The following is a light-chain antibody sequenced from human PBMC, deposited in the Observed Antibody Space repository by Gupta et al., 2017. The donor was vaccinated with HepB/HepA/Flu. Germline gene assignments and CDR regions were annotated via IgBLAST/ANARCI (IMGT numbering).Light chain of an antibody. J-gene: IGKJ3*01. CDR1: QSLLHSNGYNY. Sequence: DVVMTQSPLSLPVTPGEPASISCRSSQSLLHSNGYNYLDWYLQKPGHSPQLLIYLGSHRASGVPDRVSGSGSGTDFTLKISRVEAGDVGVYYCMQPLQALFGRGTKVDIK. V-gene: IGKV2-28*01. CDR2: LGS. CDR3: MQPLQAL.